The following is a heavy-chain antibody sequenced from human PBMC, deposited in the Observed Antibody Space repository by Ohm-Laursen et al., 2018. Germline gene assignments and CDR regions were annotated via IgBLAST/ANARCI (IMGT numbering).Heavy chain of an antibody. Sequence: SETLSLTCCVSGASISDHYWGWIRQTAGKGLEWIGRVYATGTTNYNPSLGSRVTMSVDTSKNQLSLRLTSVTAADTAVYYCATVDSVGASWYWGQGALVTVSS. CDR2: VYATGTT. CDR1: GASISDHY. CDR3: ATVDSVGASWY. J-gene: IGHJ4*02. D-gene: IGHD1-26*01. V-gene: IGHV4-4*07.